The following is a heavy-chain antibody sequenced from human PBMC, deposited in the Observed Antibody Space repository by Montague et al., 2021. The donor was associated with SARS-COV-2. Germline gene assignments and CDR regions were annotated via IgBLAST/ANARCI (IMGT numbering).Heavy chain of an antibody. D-gene: IGHD3-10*01. CDR2: IHHGGST. Sequence: SETLSLTCAVHGGSFSTYSWNWIRQPPGKGLEWIGEIHHGGSTNYNSSLKSRVTISADTSKNQFSLKLTSVAAADTAVYYCARLGDGVVPSPILGVGSYYSYYYMDVWGKGTTVTVSS. V-gene: IGHV4-34*01. CDR1: GGSFSTYS. J-gene: IGHJ6*03. CDR3: ARLGDGVVPSPILGVGSYYSYYYMDV.